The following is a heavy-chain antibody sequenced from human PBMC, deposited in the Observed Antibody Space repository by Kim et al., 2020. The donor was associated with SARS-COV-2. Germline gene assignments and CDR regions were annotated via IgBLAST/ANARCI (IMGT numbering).Heavy chain of an antibody. CDR1: GYTFTSYD. V-gene: IGHV1-8*01. CDR3: ARGSIVATIFNYYYYMDV. D-gene: IGHD5-12*01. Sequence: ASVKVSCKASGYTFTSYDINWVRQATGQGLEWMGWMNPNSGNTGYAQKFQGRVTMTWTTPISTAYMELSSLRSEDTAVYYCARGSIVATIFNYYYYMDVWGKGTTVTVSS. J-gene: IGHJ6*03. CDR2: MNPNSGNT.